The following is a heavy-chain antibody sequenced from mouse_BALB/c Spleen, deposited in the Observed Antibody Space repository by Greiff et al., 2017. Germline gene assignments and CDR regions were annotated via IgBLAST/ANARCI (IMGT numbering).Heavy chain of an antibody. CDR1: GFTFSDYY. CDR3: ARDRYYYGSSSYAMDY. CDR2: ISDGGSYT. J-gene: IGHJ4*01. V-gene: IGHV5-4*02. Sequence: EVKVVESGGGLVKPGGSLKLSCAASGFTFSDYYMYWVRQTPEKRLEWVATISDGGSYTYYPDSVKGRFTISRDNAKNNLYLQMSSLKSEDTAMYYCARDRYYYGSSSYAMDYWGQGTSVTVSS. D-gene: IGHD1-1*01.